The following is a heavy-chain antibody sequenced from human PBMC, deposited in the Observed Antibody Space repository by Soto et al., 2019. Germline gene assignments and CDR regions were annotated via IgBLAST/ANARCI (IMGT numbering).Heavy chain of an antibody. D-gene: IGHD6-13*01. V-gene: IGHV6-1*01. Sequence: SQTLSLTCAISGDSVPSNSAAWNWIRQSPSRGLEWLGRTYYRSKWYNDYAVSVKSRITINPDTSKNQFSLQLNSVTPEDTAVYYCARVRLTAAAGGGIFDYWGQGTLVTVST. J-gene: IGHJ4*02. CDR1: GDSVPSNSAA. CDR3: ARVRLTAAAGGGIFDY. CDR2: TYYRSKWYN.